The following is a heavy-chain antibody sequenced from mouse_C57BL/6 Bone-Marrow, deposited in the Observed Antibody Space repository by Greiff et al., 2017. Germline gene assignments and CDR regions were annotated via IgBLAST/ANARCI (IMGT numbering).Heavy chain of an antibody. D-gene: IGHD1-1*01. J-gene: IGHJ4*01. Sequence: QVQLKESGAELARPGASVKLSCKASGYTFTSYGISWVKQRTGQGLEWIGEIYPRSGNTYYNEKFKGKATLTADKSSSTAYMELRSLTSEDSAVYFCARPSTVVAYYYAMDYWGQGTSVTVSS. V-gene: IGHV1-81*01. CDR2: IYPRSGNT. CDR3: ARPSTVVAYYYAMDY. CDR1: GYTFTSYG.